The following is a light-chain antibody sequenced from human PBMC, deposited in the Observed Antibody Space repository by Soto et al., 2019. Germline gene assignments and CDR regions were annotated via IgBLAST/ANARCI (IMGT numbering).Light chain of an antibody. J-gene: IGLJ3*02. CDR1: TSNIEKFY. V-gene: IGLV1-44*01. CDR2: NNS. CDR3: AAWDDSQDAWV. Sequence: QPVLTQPPSASATPGQRVTISCSGSTSNIEKFYVYWYQQLPGTAPKLLIYNNSQRPSGVPDRFSGSKSGTSASLAISGLQSEDEAHYYCAAWDDSQDAWVFGGGTKVTVL.